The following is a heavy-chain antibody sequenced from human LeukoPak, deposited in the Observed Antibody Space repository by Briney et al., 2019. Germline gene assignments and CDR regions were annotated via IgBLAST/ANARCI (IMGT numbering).Heavy chain of an antibody. CDR2: INTNTGNP. D-gene: IGHD4-17*01. Sequence: ASVKVSCKASGSTFTSYAMNWVRQAPGQGLEWMGWINTNTGNPTYAQGFTGRFVFSLDTSVSTAYLQISSLKAEDTAVYYCARDTSEYGDYEDWFDPWGQGTLVTVSS. CDR1: GSTFTSYA. CDR3: ARDTSEYGDYEDWFDP. J-gene: IGHJ5*02. V-gene: IGHV7-4-1*02.